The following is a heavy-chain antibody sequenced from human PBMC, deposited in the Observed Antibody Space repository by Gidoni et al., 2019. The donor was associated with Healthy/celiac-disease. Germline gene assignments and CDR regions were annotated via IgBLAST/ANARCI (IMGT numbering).Heavy chain of an antibody. CDR2: MNPNSGNT. J-gene: IGHJ6*02. CDR1: GYTFTSYD. D-gene: IGHD1-26*01. CDR3: ARGLDSGSYWRFAPHYYYYYGMDV. Sequence: QVQLVQSGAEVKKPGASVKVSCKASGYTFTSYDINWVRQATGQGLEWMGWMNPNSGNTGYAQKFQGRVTMTRNTSISTAYMELSSLRSEDTAVYYCARGLDSGSYWRFAPHYYYYYGMDVWGQGTTVTVSS. V-gene: IGHV1-8*01.